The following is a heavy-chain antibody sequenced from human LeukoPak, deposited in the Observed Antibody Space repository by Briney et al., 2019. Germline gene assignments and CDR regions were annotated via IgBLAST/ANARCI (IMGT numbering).Heavy chain of an antibody. CDR1: GFTFSSYW. D-gene: IGHD3-16*01. V-gene: IGHV3-7*01. CDR3: TRELWPGDY. Sequence: GGPLRLSCEASGFTFSSYWMSWVRQAPGKGLEWVANIEKDGGDKYYVDSVRGRFTISRDNAKSLVYLQMNSLRVEDTAVYYCTRELWPGDYWGQGILVTVSS. J-gene: IGHJ4*02. CDR2: IEKDGGDK.